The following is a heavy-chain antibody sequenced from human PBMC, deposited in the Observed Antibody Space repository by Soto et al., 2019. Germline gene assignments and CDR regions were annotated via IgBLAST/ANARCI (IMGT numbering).Heavy chain of an antibody. J-gene: IGHJ3*02. CDR1: GYTFTGYY. CDR2: INPNSGGT. Sequence: ASVKVSCNASGYTFTGYYMHLVRQAPGQGLEWMGWINPNSGGTNYAQKFQGWVTMTRDTSISTAYMELSRLRSDDTAVYYCARDSSGWPLEFDIWGQGTMVTVSS. CDR3: ARDSSGWPLEFDI. V-gene: IGHV1-2*04. D-gene: IGHD6-19*01.